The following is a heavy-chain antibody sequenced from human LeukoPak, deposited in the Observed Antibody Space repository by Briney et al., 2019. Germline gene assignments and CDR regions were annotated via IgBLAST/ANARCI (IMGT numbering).Heavy chain of an antibody. D-gene: IGHD2-2*01. CDR1: GFIFSSYG. J-gene: IGHJ4*02. CDR2: IWYDGSNK. V-gene: IGHV3-33*03. Sequence: GGSLRLSCAASGFIFSSYGMHWVRQAPGKGLEWVAVIWYDGSNKYYADSVKGRFTISKDNAKNTVYLQMNSLRLEDTALYYCAKGICSSTSCGNDYWGQGTLVTVSS. CDR3: AKGICSSTSCGNDY.